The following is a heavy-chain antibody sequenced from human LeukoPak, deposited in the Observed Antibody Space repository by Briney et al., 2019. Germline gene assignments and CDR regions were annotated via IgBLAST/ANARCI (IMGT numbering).Heavy chain of an antibody. V-gene: IGHV4-61*02. CDR1: GGSISSGSYY. Sequence: PSQTLSLTCTVSGGSISSGSYYWSWIRQPAGKGLEWIGRIYTSGSTNYNPSLKSRVTISVDTSKNQFSLKLSSVTAADTAVYYCARDRIVVVPAGYMDVWGKGTTVTVSS. J-gene: IGHJ6*03. CDR2: IYTSGST. CDR3: ARDRIVVVPAGYMDV. D-gene: IGHD2-2*01.